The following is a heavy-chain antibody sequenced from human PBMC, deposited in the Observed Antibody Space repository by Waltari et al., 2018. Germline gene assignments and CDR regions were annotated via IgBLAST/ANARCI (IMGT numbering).Heavy chain of an antibody. V-gene: IGHV1-69*05. CDR2: IIPIFGTA. CDR1: GGTFSSYA. D-gene: IGHD2-15*01. CDR3: ARGVVAAFQSQYFDY. J-gene: IGHJ4*02. Sequence: QVQLVQSGAEVKKPGSSVTVSCKASGGTFSSYAISWVRQAPGQGLEWMGGIIPIFGTANYAQKFKGRVTITTDESTSTAYMELSSLRSEDTAVYYCARGVVAAFQSQYFDYWGQGTLVTVSS.